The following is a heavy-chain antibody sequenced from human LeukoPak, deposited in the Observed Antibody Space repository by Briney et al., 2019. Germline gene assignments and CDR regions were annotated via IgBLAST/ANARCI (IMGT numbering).Heavy chain of an antibody. D-gene: IGHD2-15*01. CDR1: GFTVSSNY. J-gene: IGHJ6*02. CDR2: INHSGST. Sequence: PGGSLRLSCAASGFTVSSNYMSWVRQPPGKGLEWIGEINHSGSTNYNPSLKSRVTISVDTSKNQFSLKLSSVTAADTAVYYCARGANFYYYGMDVWGQGTTVTVSS. CDR3: ARGANFYYYGMDV. V-gene: IGHV4-34*01.